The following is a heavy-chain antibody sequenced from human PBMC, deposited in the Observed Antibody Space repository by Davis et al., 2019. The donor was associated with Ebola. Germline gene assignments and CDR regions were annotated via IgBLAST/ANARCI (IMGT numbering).Heavy chain of an antibody. V-gene: IGHV3-23*01. J-gene: IGHJ4*02. CDR3: ARDRGSSGYYGFDY. CDR1: GFTFSSYA. D-gene: IGHD3-22*01. Sequence: GESLKISCAASGFTFSSYAMSWVRQAPGKGLEWVSAISGSGGSTYYADSVKGRFTISRDNSKNTLYLQMNSLRAEDTAVYYCARDRGSSGYYGFDYWGQGTLVTVSS. CDR2: ISGSGGST.